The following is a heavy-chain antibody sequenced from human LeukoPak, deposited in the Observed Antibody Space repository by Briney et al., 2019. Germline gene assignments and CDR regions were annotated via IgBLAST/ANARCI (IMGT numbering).Heavy chain of an antibody. Sequence: GGSLRLSCAASGFTFDDYTMHWVRQAPGKGLEWVSLISWDGGSTYYADSVKGRFTISRDNSKNSLYLQMNSLRTEDTALHYCAKGSIVATITDYFDYWGQGTLVTVSS. CDR2: ISWDGGST. J-gene: IGHJ4*02. D-gene: IGHD5-12*01. CDR1: GFTFDDYT. CDR3: AKGSIVATITDYFDY. V-gene: IGHV3-43*01.